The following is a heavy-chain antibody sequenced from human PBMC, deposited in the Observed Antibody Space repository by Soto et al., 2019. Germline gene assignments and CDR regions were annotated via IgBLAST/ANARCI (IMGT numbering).Heavy chain of an antibody. CDR2: IIPIFGTP. Sequence: SVKVSCKASGGTFSRYTISWVRQAPGQGLEWMGGIIPIFGTPNYAQRFQGRGTIIADESTSTVYMELSSLRSEDTAVYYCASLGYCSSSGSCSPRDYWGQGTLVTVSS. J-gene: IGHJ4*02. CDR1: GGTFSRYT. D-gene: IGHD2-2*01. V-gene: IGHV1-69*13. CDR3: ASLGYCSSSGSCSPRDY.